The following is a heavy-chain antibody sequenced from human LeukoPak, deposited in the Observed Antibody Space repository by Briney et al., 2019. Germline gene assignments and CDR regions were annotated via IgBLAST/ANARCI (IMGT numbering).Heavy chain of an antibody. Sequence: ASVKVSCKASGYTFTNYAMYWVRQAPGQRLEWMGWINAGNGNTKYSQKFQGRVTITSDTSANTVYMELSSLRSEDTAVYYCARGDFYYDSSDPWGQGTLVTVSS. CDR1: GYTFTNYA. J-gene: IGHJ5*02. V-gene: IGHV1-3*01. D-gene: IGHD3-22*01. CDR2: INAGNGNT. CDR3: ARGDFYYDSSDP.